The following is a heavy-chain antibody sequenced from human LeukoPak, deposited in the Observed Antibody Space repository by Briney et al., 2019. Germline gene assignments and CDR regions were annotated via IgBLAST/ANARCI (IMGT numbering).Heavy chain of an antibody. D-gene: IGHD6-13*01. V-gene: IGHV3-21*01. J-gene: IGHJ4*02. CDR1: GFTFSSYT. CDR3: ARKAIFIAADGADDY. Sequence: GGSLRLSCAASGFTFSSYTMDWVRQAPGKGLEWVSSISSSNSYIYYADSVKGRFTISRDAAKNSLYLQMNSLRAEDTAVYYCARKAIFIAADGADDYWGQGTLVTVSS. CDR2: ISSSNSYI.